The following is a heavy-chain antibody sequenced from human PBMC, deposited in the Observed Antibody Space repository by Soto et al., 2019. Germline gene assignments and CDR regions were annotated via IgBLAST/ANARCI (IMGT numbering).Heavy chain of an antibody. CDR2: THHSGYI. J-gene: IGHJ3*02. Sequence: SETLSLTCTVSSAPITKYYWGWVRQAPGRGLEWIGFTHHSGYISYSPSLKSRVTMSVDPSKNQVSLKLTSVTAADTAVYYCARLQAHIVVVVAADDLNAFDIWGQGTMVTVSS. CDR3: ARLQAHIVVVVAADDLNAFDI. V-gene: IGHV4-59*08. CDR1: SAPITKYY. D-gene: IGHD2-15*01.